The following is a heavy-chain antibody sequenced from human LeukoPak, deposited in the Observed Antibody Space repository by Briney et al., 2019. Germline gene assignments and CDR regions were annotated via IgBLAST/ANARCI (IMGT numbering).Heavy chain of an antibody. J-gene: IGHJ4*02. CDR3: AREPYDFWSGYLLIDY. Sequence: SETLSLTCTVSGGSISSYYWSWIRQPAGKGLEWIGRIYTSGSTNYNPSLKSRVTMSVDTSKNQFSLKLSSVTAADTAVYYCAREPYDFWSGYLLIDYWGQGTLVTVSS. V-gene: IGHV4-4*07. D-gene: IGHD3-3*01. CDR1: GGSISSYY. CDR2: IYTSGST.